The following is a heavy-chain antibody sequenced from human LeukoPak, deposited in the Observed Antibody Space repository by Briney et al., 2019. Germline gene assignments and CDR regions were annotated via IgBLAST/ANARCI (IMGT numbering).Heavy chain of an antibody. J-gene: IGHJ4*02. CDR2: IKQDGSEK. Sequence: GGSLRLSCAASGFTFSSYWMSWVRQAPGKGLEWVANIKQDGSEKYYVDSVRGRFTISRDNAKNSLYLQMNSLRAEDTAVYYCATCTGYSSSWSDYWGQGTLVTVSS. CDR3: ATCTGYSSSWSDY. D-gene: IGHD6-13*01. CDR1: GFTFSSYW. V-gene: IGHV3-7*01.